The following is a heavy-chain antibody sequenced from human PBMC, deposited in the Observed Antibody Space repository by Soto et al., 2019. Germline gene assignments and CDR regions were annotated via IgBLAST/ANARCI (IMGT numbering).Heavy chain of an antibody. V-gene: IGHV3-30*18. J-gene: IGHJ6*02. CDR2: ISYDGPNT. Sequence: GGSLRLSCAASGFTFSSFGMHWVRQAPGKGLEWVAVISYDGPNTYYPDSVKGRFTISRDNSKNTLNLQMNSLTGEDTAVYYCAKDQGFGNRYHFYGMDVWGQGTTVTVSS. D-gene: IGHD3-10*01. CDR1: GFTFSSFG. CDR3: AKDQGFGNRYHFYGMDV.